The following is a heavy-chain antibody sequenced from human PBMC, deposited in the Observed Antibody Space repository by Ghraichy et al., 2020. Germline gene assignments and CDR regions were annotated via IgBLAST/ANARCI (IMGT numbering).Heavy chain of an antibody. J-gene: IGHJ6*02. CDR3: ARDSGSTSRDYYYYYGMDV. D-gene: IGHD3-10*01. V-gene: IGHV1-69*13. Sequence: SVKVSCKASGGTFSSYAISWVRQAPGQGLEWMGGIIPIFGTANYAQKFQGRVTITADESTSTAYMELSSLRSEDTAVYYCARDSGSTSRDYYYYYGMDVWGQGTTVTVSS. CDR1: GGTFSSYA. CDR2: IIPIFGTA.